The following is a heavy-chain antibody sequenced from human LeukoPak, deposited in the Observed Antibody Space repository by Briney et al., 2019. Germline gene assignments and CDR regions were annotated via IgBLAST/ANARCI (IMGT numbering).Heavy chain of an antibody. Sequence: PGGSLRLSCAASGFTFSSYGMSWVRQAPGKGLEWVSAISGSGGSTYYADSVKGRFTISRDNSKNTLYLQMNSLRAEDTAVYYCAKGYYDSSGYFDYWGQGTLVTVSS. CDR2: ISGSGGST. D-gene: IGHD3-22*01. CDR1: GFTFSSYG. V-gene: IGHV3-23*01. J-gene: IGHJ4*02. CDR3: AKGYYDSSGYFDY.